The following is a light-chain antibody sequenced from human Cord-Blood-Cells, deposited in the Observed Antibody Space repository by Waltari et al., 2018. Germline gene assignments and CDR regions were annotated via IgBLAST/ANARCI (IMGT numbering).Light chain of an antibody. V-gene: IGLV1-47*01. J-gene: IGLJ3*02. CDR1: SSNIGSNY. CDR2: RNN. CDR3: AAWDDSLSGWV. Sequence: SVLTQTPSASGTPGQRVTISCSGSSSNIGSNYVYRSHQQPPGTAPKLLIYRNNQRPSGVPDRFSGSKSGTSASLAISGLRSEDEADYYCAAWDDSLSGWVFGGGTKLTVL.